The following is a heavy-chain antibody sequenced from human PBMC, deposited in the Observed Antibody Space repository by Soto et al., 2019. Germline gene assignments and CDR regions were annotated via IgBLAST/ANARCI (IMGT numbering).Heavy chain of an antibody. CDR3: AMLYYYGSGSPRDAFDI. CDR1: GYTFTGYY. D-gene: IGHD3-10*01. CDR2: INPNSGGT. V-gene: IGHV1-2*04. J-gene: IGHJ3*02. Sequence: ASVKVSCKASGYTFTGYYMHWVRQAPGQGLEWMGWINPNSGGTNYAQKFQGWVTMTRDTSISTAYMELSRLRSDDTAVYYCAMLYYYGSGSPRDAFDIWGQGTMVTVSS.